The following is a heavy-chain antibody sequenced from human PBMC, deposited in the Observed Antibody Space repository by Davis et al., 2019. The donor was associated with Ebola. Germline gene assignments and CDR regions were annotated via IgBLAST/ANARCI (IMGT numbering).Heavy chain of an antibody. CDR1: GGSFSGYY. J-gene: IGHJ5*02. D-gene: IGHD1-26*01. Sequence: SETLSLTCAVYGGSFSGYYWSWIRQPPGKGLEWIGEINHSGSTNHNPSLKSRDTISVDTSKNQFSLKLSSVTAADTAVYYCARGVGATTGWFDPWGQGTLVTVSS. CDR2: INHSGST. CDR3: ARGVGATTGWFDP. V-gene: IGHV4-34*01.